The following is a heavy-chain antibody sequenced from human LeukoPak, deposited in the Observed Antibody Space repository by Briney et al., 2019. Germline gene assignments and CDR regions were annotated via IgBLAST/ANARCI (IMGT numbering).Heavy chain of an antibody. CDR2: TYSSGCS. J-gene: IGHJ5*02. D-gene: IGHD6-13*01. V-gene: IGHV4-59*01. CDR3: VRGKAAAGANWFDP. CDR1: GGSMSGYY. Sequence: PETPSLTSTVSGGSMSGYYWTWIRQPPGKGLEWIGCTYSSGCSSYKPSLKRRITISLDTSKNQFSLNLSSVTAADTAVYYCVRGKAAAGANWFDPWGQGTLVTVSS.